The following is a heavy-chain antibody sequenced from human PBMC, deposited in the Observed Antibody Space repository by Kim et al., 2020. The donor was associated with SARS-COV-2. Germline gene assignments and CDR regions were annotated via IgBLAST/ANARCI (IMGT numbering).Heavy chain of an antibody. V-gene: IGHV3-23*01. D-gene: IGHD6-6*01. CDR1: GFTFSSYA. CDR2: ISGSDGST. Sequence: GGSLRLSCAASGFTFSSYAMTWVRQAPGKGLEWVSAISGSDGSTYYADSVRSRFTISRDNSKNTLYLQMNSLRAEDTALYYCAKVGHSSSWGINGFFDDWGQGTLVTVSS. J-gene: IGHJ4*02. CDR3: AKVGHSSSWGINGFFDD.